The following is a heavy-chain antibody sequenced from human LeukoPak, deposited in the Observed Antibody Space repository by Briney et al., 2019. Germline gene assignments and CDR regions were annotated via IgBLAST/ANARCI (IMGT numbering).Heavy chain of an antibody. D-gene: IGHD2-2*02. CDR2: INPNSGGT. CDR1: GYTFTGYY. Sequence: ASVKVSCKASGYTFTGYYMHWVRQAPGQGLEWMGWINPNSGGTNYAQKFQGRVTMTRDTSISTAYMELSRLRSDDTAVYYCARDGGNIVVVPAAILGPDYWGPGTLVTVSS. CDR3: ARDGGNIVVVPAAILGPDY. J-gene: IGHJ4*02. V-gene: IGHV1-2*02.